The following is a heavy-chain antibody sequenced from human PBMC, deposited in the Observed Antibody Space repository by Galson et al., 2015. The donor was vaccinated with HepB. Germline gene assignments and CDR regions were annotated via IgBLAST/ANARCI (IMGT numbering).Heavy chain of an antibody. V-gene: IGHV5-10-1*04. CDR2: IDPSDSYS. CDR3: ARRGGLAVASAFDI. J-gene: IGHJ3*02. CDR1: GYSFTNYW. Sequence: QSGAEVKEPGESLRISCKSSGYSFTNYWISWVRQMPGKGLEWMGRIDPSDSYSNFGPSFQGQVTISADKSISTAYLQWSSLKASDTAMYYCARRGGLAVASAFDIWGQGTMVTVSS. D-gene: IGHD3-16*01.